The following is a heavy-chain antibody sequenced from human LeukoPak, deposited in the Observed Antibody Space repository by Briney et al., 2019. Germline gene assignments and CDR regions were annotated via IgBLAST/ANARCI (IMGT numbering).Heavy chain of an antibody. J-gene: IGHJ4*02. D-gene: IGHD3-22*01. CDR2: ISWNSVNI. CDR1: GFTLDNYA. CDR3: AKGTMIVVAVGDYFDY. V-gene: IGHV3-9*03. Sequence: SGRSLRLSCAASGFTLDNYAMHWVRQAPGKGLEWVSGISWNSVNIGYADSVKGRVTISRDNAKNSLYLQMNSLRAEDMALYYCAKGTMIVVAVGDYFDYWGQGTLVTVSS.